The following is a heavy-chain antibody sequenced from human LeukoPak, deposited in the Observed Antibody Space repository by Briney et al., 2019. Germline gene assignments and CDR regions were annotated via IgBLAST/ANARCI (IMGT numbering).Heavy chain of an antibody. Sequence: TSETLSLTCAVYGGSFSGYYWSWIRQPPGKGLEWIGEINHSGSTNYNPSLKSRVTISVDTSKNQFSLKLTSVTAADTAVYYCARGIDGYNSWGQGTLVTVSS. V-gene: IGHV4-34*01. CDR2: INHSGST. CDR1: GGSFSGYY. J-gene: IGHJ4*02. CDR3: ARGIDGYNS. D-gene: IGHD5-24*01.